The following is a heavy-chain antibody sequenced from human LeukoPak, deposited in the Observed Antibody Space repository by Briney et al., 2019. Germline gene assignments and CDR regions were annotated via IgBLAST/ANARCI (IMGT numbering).Heavy chain of an antibody. D-gene: IGHD3-10*01. Sequence: ASVKVSCKASGYTFTTYFIHWVRQAPGQGLEWMGVINPSGGSTSYAQNFQGRLTMTRDTSASTVYMELSSLRSEDTALYYCARLNYYGSESYSFDYWGQGTLVTVSS. CDR1: GYTFTTYF. CDR2: INPSGGST. V-gene: IGHV1-46*01. J-gene: IGHJ4*02. CDR3: ARLNYYGSESYSFDY.